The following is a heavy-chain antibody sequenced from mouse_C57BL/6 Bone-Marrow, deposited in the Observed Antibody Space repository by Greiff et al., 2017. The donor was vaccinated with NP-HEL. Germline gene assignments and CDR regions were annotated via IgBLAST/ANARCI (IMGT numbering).Heavy chain of an antibody. CDR3: ARRKYGSTLYYFDY. CDR2: INPNNGGT. Sequence: EVQLQQSGPELVKPGASVKISCKASGYTSTDYYMNWVKQSHGKSLEWIGDINPNNGGTSYNQKFKGKATLTVDKSSSTAYMELRSLTSEDSAVYYCARRKYGSTLYYFDYWGQGTTLTVSS. D-gene: IGHD1-1*01. V-gene: IGHV1-26*01. J-gene: IGHJ2*01. CDR1: GYTSTDYY.